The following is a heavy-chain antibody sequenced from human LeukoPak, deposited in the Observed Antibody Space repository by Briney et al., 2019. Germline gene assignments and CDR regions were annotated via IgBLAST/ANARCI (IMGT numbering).Heavy chain of an antibody. J-gene: IGHJ6*02. CDR3: ATHSDYYGSGSRGYYYYGMDV. CDR2: ISAYNGNT. D-gene: IGHD3-10*01. V-gene: IGHV1-18*01. CDR1: GYTFTSYG. Sequence: ASVKVSCKASGYTFTSYGISWVRQAPGQGLEWMGWISAYNGNTNYAQKLQGRVTMTTDTSTSTAYMELRSLRSDDTAVYYCATHSDYYGSGSRGYYYYGMDVWGQGTTVTVS.